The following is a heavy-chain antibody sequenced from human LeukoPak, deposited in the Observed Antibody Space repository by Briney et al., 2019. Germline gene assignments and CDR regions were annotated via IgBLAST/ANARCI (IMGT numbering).Heavy chain of an antibody. CDR1: GFTFSNYW. V-gene: IGHV3-7*01. CDR3: ARDLSGITTFGGYFDY. D-gene: IGHD3-3*01. Sequence: GGSLRPSCAASGFTFSNYWMSWVRQAPGKGLEWVANIKQDGSEKYYVDSVKGRFTISRDNAKNSLYLQMNSLRAEDTAVYYCARDLSGITTFGGYFDYWGQGTLVTVSS. CDR2: IKQDGSEK. J-gene: IGHJ4*02.